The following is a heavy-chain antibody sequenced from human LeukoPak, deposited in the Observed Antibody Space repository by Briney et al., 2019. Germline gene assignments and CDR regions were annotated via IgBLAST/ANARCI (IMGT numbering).Heavy chain of an antibody. Sequence: SETLSLTCTASGGSISSSSYYWGWTRQPPGKGLEWIGSIYYSGSTYYNPSLKSRVTISVDTSKNQFSLKLSSVTAADTAVYYCARRDYYYYMDVWGKGTTVTVSS. V-gene: IGHV4-39*01. J-gene: IGHJ6*03. CDR2: IYYSGST. CDR3: ARRDYYYYMDV. CDR1: GGSISSSSYY.